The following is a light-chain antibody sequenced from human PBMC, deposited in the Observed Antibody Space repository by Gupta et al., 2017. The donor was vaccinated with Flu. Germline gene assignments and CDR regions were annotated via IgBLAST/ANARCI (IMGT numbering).Light chain of an antibody. J-gene: IGKJ2*01. CDR3: QQYDSTPYT. Sequence: DIVMAQSPDSLAVSLGERATINCKSSRSVLYSSNNKNYLAWYQQKPGHPPKLLIYWASTRESGVPDRFSGSGSGTDFTLTISSLQTEDVAIYYCQQYDSTPYTFGQGTKLEIK. V-gene: IGKV4-1*01. CDR2: WAS. CDR1: RSVLYSSNNKNY.